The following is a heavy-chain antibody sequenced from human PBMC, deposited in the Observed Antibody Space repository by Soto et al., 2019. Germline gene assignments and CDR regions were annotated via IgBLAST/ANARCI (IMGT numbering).Heavy chain of an antibody. CDR1: GDIFDNYA. D-gene: IGHD3-22*01. CDR2: INPNTGDT. Sequence: GASVKVSCKASGDIFDNYAISWVRQAPGQGLEWMGRINPNTGDTNYGQKFQDRVTMSWDTSINTAYMELTRLRSDDTAIYYCARDLAALYDSSGYYLDCWGQGTLVTVS. J-gene: IGHJ4*02. V-gene: IGHV1-2*06. CDR3: ARDLAALYDSSGYYLDC.